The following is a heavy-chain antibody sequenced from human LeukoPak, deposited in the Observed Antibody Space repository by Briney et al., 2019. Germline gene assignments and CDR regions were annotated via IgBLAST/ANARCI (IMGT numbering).Heavy chain of an antibody. D-gene: IGHD1-26*01. Sequence: SETLSLTCTVSGGSINSYYWSWIRQPPGKGLEWIGYIYYSGSTNYNPSLKSRVTISVDTSKNQFSLKLSSVTAADTAVYYCARDRVVGAPYRAFDIWGQGTMVTVSS. CDR2: IYYSGST. CDR1: GGSINSYY. V-gene: IGHV4-59*01. J-gene: IGHJ3*02. CDR3: ARDRVVGAPYRAFDI.